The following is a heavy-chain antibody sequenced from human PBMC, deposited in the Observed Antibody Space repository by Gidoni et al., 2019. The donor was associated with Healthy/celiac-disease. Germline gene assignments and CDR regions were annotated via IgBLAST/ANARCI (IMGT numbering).Heavy chain of an antibody. CDR2: ISGSGGST. CDR1: GFTFSSDA. CDR3: AKDPLTSPITMIVVATFVY. J-gene: IGHJ4*02. D-gene: IGHD3-22*01. Sequence: EVQLLESGGGLVQPGGSLSLPCPASGFTFSSDAMSWVRQAPGKGLEWVSAISGSGGSTYYADSVKGRFTISRDNSKNTLYLQMNSLRAEDTAVYYCAKDPLTSPITMIVVATFVYWGQGTLVTVSS. V-gene: IGHV3-23*01.